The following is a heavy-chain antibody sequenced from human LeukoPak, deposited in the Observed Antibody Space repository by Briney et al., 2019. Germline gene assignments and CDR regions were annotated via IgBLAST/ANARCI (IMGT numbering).Heavy chain of an antibody. Sequence: GGSLRLSCASPGFTFNVYATYWVREAQGKGLEWVSGISWNSRSIAYADSVKGRFTISRDNAKNSLYLQMNSLRAEDTAVYYCARGREVVWGQGTLVTVSS. CDR3: ARGREVV. J-gene: IGHJ4*02. CDR2: ISWNSRSI. D-gene: IGHD1-26*01. CDR1: GFTFNVYA. V-gene: IGHV3-9*01.